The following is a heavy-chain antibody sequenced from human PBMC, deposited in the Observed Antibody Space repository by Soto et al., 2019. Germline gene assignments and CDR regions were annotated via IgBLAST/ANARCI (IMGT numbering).Heavy chain of an antibody. D-gene: IGHD3-22*01. CDR3: ARVFYDSGGNFYDY. Sequence: GGSLRLSCAASGSTFSSYAMHWVRQAPGKGLEYVSAINNNGDRTYYADSVKGRFTISRDNSKNTLYPQMGSLRAEDIAVYYCARVFYDSGGNFYDYWGQGALVTVSS. CDR1: GSTFSSYA. CDR2: INNNGDRT. V-gene: IGHV3-64*02. J-gene: IGHJ4*02.